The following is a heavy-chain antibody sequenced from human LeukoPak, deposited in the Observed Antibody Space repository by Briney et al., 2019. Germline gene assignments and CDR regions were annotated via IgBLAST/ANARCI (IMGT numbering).Heavy chain of an antibody. Sequence: GGSLRLSCAASGFTFSSYAMSWVRQAPGKGLEWVSAISGSGGSTCYADSVKGRFTISRDNSKNTLYLQMSSLRAEDTAVYYCAKASHLNFDYWGQGTLVTVSS. J-gene: IGHJ4*02. CDR3: AKASHLNFDY. CDR1: GFTFSSYA. V-gene: IGHV3-23*01. CDR2: ISGSGGST.